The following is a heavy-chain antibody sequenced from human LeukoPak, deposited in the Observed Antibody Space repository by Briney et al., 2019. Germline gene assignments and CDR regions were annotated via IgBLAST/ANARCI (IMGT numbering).Heavy chain of an antibody. CDR2: IKQDGNEI. V-gene: IGHV3-7*01. Sequence: PGGSLRLSCVDSGFTFSSHWMTWVRQAPGKGLEWVANIKQDGNEIYYADSVKGRFTISRDNARNTVYLQMNSLRAEDTAVYYCARSPRRSFEYSSSSAPFDYWGQGTLVTVSS. CDR1: GFTFSSHW. J-gene: IGHJ4*02. D-gene: IGHD6-6*01. CDR3: ARSPRRSFEYSSSSAPFDY.